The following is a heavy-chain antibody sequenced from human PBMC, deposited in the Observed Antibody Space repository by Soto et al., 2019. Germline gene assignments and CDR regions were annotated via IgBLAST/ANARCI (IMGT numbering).Heavy chain of an antibody. CDR3: TRGLRGGGRGAARIDY. V-gene: IGHV3-49*03. CDR2: IRSKAYGGTT. CDR1: GFTFGGYA. Sequence: GGSLRLSCTASGFTFGGYAMSWFGQGPGKGLEWVGFIRSKAYGGTTEYAASVKGRFTISRDDSKSIAYLQMNSLKTEDTAVYYCTRGLRGGGRGAARIDYWGQGTLVTVSS. D-gene: IGHD3-10*01. J-gene: IGHJ4*02.